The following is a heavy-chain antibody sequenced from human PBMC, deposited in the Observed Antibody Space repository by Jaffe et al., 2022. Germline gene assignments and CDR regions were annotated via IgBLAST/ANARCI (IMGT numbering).Heavy chain of an antibody. CDR3: ASHHYGERPGVWDAFDI. Sequence: EVQLVESGGGLVQPGGSLRLSCAASGFTVSSNYMSWVRQAPGKGLEWVSVIYSGGSTYYADSVKGRFTISRDNSKNTLYLQMNSLRAEDTAVYYCASHHYGERPGVWDAFDIWGQGTMVTVSS. CDR2: IYSGGST. CDR1: GFTVSSNY. D-gene: IGHD4-17*01. J-gene: IGHJ3*02. V-gene: IGHV3-66*02.